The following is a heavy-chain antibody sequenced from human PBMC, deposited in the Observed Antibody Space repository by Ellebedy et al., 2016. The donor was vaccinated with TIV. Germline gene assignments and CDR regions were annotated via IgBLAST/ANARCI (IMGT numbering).Heavy chain of an antibody. V-gene: IGHV1-46*01. J-gene: IGHJ4*02. D-gene: IGHD1-26*01. CDR3: ARDRGGVGATNGFDY. Sequence: AASVKVSCKASGYTFTSYYMHWVRQAPGQGLEWMGIINPSGGSPSYAQKFQGRVTMTRDTSTSTVYMELSSLRSEDTAVYYCARDRGGVGATNGFDYWGQGTLVTVSS. CDR1: GYTFTSYY. CDR2: INPSGGSP.